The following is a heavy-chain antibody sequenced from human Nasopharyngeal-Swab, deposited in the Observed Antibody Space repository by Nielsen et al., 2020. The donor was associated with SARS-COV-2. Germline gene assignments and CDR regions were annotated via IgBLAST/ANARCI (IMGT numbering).Heavy chain of an antibody. CDR3: ARDGGSYNDY. J-gene: IGHJ4*02. Sequence: GESLKISCAASGFTFSSYWMSWVRQAPGKGLEWVANIKQDGSEKYYVDSLKGRFTISRDNAKNSLYLQMNSLRAEDTAVYYCARDGGSYNDYWGQGTLVTVSS. V-gene: IGHV3-7*01. CDR2: IKQDGSEK. D-gene: IGHD1-26*01. CDR1: GFTFSSYW.